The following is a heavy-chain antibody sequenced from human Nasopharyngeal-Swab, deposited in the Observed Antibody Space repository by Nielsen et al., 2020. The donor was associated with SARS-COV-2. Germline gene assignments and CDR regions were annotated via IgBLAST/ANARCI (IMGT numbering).Heavy chain of an antibody. CDR1: GGSITSSSYY. V-gene: IGHV4-39*07. D-gene: IGHD3-3*01. Sequence: SETLSLTCTVSGGSITSSSYYWGWIRQPPGKALEWIGSIYSSGNTYYRPSLKSRVTISLDTSKNQFSLKLTSVSAADTAVYYCASRTEKRETYYDFWNGYHIFDSWGQGTLVTVSS. J-gene: IGHJ4*02. CDR3: ASRTEKRETYYDFWNGYHIFDS. CDR2: IYSSGNT.